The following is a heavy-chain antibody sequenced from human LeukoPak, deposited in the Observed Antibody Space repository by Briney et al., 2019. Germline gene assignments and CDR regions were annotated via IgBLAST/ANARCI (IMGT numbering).Heavy chain of an antibody. J-gene: IGHJ4*02. V-gene: IGHV4-4*07. D-gene: IGHD3-22*01. CDR2: VYTSGST. CDR1: GGSISSYY. Sequence: PSETLSLTCTVSGGSISSYYWSWIRQPAGKGLEWIRRVYTSGSTNYNPSLKSRVTMSVDTSKNQFSLKLSSVTAADTAVYYCARGYYDSSGYPVPDYWGQGTLVTVSS. CDR3: ARGYYDSSGYPVPDY.